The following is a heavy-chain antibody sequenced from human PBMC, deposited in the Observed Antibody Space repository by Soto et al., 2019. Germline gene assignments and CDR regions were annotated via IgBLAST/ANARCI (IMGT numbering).Heavy chain of an antibody. V-gene: IGHV3-49*05. Sequence: EVQLVESGGGLVKPGRSLRLSCTTSGFTFGEYAITWFRQAPGKGLEWVGFIRNKGYDGRIEYSGSVKGRFTISRDDSIGIAYLQMDGLISEDTAMYYCTRFSFGALFLPSFDYWGQGTLVTVSS. CDR3: TRFSFGALFLPSFDY. D-gene: IGHD3-10*01. J-gene: IGHJ4*02. CDR2: IRNKGYDGRI. CDR1: GFTFGEYA.